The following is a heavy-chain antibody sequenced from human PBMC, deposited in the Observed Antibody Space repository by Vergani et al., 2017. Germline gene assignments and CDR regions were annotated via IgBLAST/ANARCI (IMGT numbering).Heavy chain of an antibody. CDR3: AKGGGGRLGGVYYFDY. V-gene: IGHV3-9*01. Sequence: EVQLVESGGGLVQPGRSLRLSCAASGFTFDDYAMHWVRQAPGKGLEWVSGISWNSGSIGYADSVKGRFTISRDNAKNSLYLQMNSLRAEDTALYYCAKGGGGRLGGVYYFDYWGQGTLVTVSS. CDR1: GFTFDDYA. D-gene: IGHD3-16*01. CDR2: ISWNSGSI. J-gene: IGHJ4*02.